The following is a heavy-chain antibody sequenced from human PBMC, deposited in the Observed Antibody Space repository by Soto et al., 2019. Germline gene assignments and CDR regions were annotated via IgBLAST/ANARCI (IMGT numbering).Heavy chain of an antibody. CDR2: ITTRGART. Sequence: XVSLRLSGAASGFTFNTYAMTWVRQTPGKGLEWVSFITTRGARTYYADPVRGRFTISTDSSRNTLYLQMNSLRPDDTAVYFCARYRSDGSASFDSWGQGTRVTVSS. CDR3: ARYRSDGSASFDS. D-gene: IGHD6-19*01. J-gene: IGHJ4*02. CDR1: GFTFNTYA. V-gene: IGHV3-23*01.